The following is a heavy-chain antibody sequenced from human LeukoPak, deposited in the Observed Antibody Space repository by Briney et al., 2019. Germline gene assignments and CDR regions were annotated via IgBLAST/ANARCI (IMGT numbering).Heavy chain of an antibody. CDR2: IYSGGTT. D-gene: IGHD2-15*01. Sequence: TGGSLRLSCAASGFTVTSNYMTWVRQAPGKGLEWVSVIYSGGTTHYTDSVKGRFTISRDNSKNTVYLQMNSLTAEDTAVYYCARERRDCSGENCYSGFDYWGQGTLVTVSS. V-gene: IGHV3-53*01. J-gene: IGHJ4*02. CDR3: ARERRDCSGENCYSGFDY. CDR1: GFTVTSNY.